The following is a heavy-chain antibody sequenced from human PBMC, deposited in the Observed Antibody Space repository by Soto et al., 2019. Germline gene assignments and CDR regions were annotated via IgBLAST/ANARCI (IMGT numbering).Heavy chain of an antibody. D-gene: IGHD4-17*01. J-gene: IGHJ5*02. V-gene: IGHV3-48*01. CDR1: GFTFSSYS. CDR2: ISSTSSTV. Sequence: GGSLRLSCAASGFTFSSYSMNWVRQAPGKGLEWVSYISSTSSTVYYADSVKGRFTISRDNAKNSLYLQMNSLRAEDTAVYYCARLVCPTMTTSPDWFDPWGQGTLVTVSS. CDR3: ARLVCPTMTTSPDWFDP.